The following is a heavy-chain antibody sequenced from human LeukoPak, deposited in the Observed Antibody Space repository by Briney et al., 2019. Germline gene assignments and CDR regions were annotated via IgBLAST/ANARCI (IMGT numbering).Heavy chain of an antibody. V-gene: IGHV4-39*01. D-gene: IGHD4-17*01. CDR1: GGSISSSSYY. CDR3: ARRGYGDYADAFDI. J-gene: IGHJ3*02. Sequence: SETPSLTCTVSGGSISSSSYYWGWIRQPPGKGLEWIGSIYYSGSTYYNPSLKSRVTISVDTSKNQFSLKLSSVTAADTAVYYCARRGYGDYADAFDIWGQGTMVTVSS. CDR2: IYYSGST.